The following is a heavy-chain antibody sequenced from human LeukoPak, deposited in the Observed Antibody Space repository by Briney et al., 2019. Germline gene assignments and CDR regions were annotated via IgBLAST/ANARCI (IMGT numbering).Heavy chain of an antibody. Sequence: SVKVSCKASGYTFTSYAISWVRQAPGQGLEWMGRIIPILGIANYAQEFQGRVTITADKSTSTAYMELSSLRSEDTAVYYCARDTVLRGATMVYWSQGTLVTVSS. CDR3: ARDTVLRGATMVY. D-gene: IGHD1-26*01. CDR1: GYTFTSYA. J-gene: IGHJ4*02. V-gene: IGHV1-69*04. CDR2: IIPILGIA.